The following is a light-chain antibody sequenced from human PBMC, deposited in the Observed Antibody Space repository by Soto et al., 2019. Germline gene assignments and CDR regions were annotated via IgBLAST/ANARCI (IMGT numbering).Light chain of an antibody. CDR3: QQSYSTPYT. Sequence: DIQMTQSPSSLSASVGDRVTITCRASQSTSSYLNWYQHKSGKAPKLLIYAASSLQSGVPSRFSGSGSGTDFTLTISSLQPEDFATYYCQQSYSTPYTFGQGTKQEIK. J-gene: IGKJ2*01. CDR2: AAS. V-gene: IGKV1-39*01. CDR1: QSTSSY.